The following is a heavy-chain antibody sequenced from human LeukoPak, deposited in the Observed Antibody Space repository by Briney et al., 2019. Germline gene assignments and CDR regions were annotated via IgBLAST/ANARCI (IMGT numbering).Heavy chain of an antibody. CDR1: GYTFTGYY. CDR3: ARGGGSAAGVFDY. CDR2: INPNSGDT. Sequence: ASVKVSCKASGYTFTGYYLHWVRQAPGQGLEWMGWINPNSGDTNYAQKFQGRVTMTRDTSIGTAYMELRRLRSDDTAVYYCARGGGSAAGVFDYWGQGTLVSVSS. D-gene: IGHD6-13*01. J-gene: IGHJ4*02. V-gene: IGHV1-2*02.